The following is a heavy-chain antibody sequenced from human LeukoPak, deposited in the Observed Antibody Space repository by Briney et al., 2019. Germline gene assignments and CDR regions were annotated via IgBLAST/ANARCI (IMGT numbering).Heavy chain of an antibody. V-gene: IGHV3-23*01. CDR1: GFPFSIYA. CDR3: AKCNRYYYDNSGYSAADY. Sequence: TGGSLRLSCAASGFPFSIYAMSWVRQAPGKGLEWVSGISGGGGSTYYADSVKGRFTISRDNSKSTLYLQMNSLRAEDTAVYYCAKCNRYYYDNSGYSAADYWGQGTLVTVSS. D-gene: IGHD3-22*01. CDR2: ISGGGGST. J-gene: IGHJ4*02.